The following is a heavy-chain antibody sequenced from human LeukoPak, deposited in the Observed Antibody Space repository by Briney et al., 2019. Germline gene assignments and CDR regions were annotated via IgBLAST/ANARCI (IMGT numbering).Heavy chain of an antibody. J-gene: IGHJ5*02. D-gene: IGHD3-10*01. CDR1: GYTFTGYY. Sequence: GASVKVSCKASGYTFTGYYMHWVRQAPGQGLEWMGWINPNSGGTNYAQKFQGRVTMTRDTSISTAYMEPSRLRSDDTAVYYCARDIGAYRAVRGVIMRIDPWGQGTLVTVSS. CDR2: INPNSGGT. CDR3: ARDIGAYRAVRGVIMRIDP. V-gene: IGHV1-2*02.